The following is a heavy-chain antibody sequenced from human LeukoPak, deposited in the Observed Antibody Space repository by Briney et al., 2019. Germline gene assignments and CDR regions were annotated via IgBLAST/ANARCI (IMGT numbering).Heavy chain of an antibody. J-gene: IGHJ6*04. CDR2: ISGSGGST. V-gene: IGHV3-23*01. D-gene: IGHD5-18*01. CDR1: GFTFSDYY. CDR3: AKGSTAMVFLQMDV. Sequence: GGSLRLSCAASGFTFSDYYMSWIRQAPGKGLEWVSVISGSGGSTYYADSVKGRFTISRDNSKNTLYLQMNSLRAEDTAVYYCAKGSTAMVFLQMDVWGKGTTVTVSS.